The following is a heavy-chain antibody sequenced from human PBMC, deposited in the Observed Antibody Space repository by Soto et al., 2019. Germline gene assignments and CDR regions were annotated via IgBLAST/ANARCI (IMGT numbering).Heavy chain of an antibody. Sequence: EVQLVESGGGLVQPGGSLRLSCAASGFTFSSYSMNWVRKAPGKGLEWVSYISSSSSTIYYADSVKGRFTISRDNAKNSLYLQMNSLRAEDTAVYYCARDCSGGSCYSDGRAFDIWGQGTMVTVSS. D-gene: IGHD2-15*01. J-gene: IGHJ3*02. V-gene: IGHV3-48*01. CDR3: ARDCSGGSCYSDGRAFDI. CDR2: ISSSSSTI. CDR1: GFTFSSYS.